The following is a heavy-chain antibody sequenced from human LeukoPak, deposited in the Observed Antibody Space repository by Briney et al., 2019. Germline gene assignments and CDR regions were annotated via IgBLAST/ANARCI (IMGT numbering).Heavy chain of an antibody. CDR2: IKQDGSEK. Sequence: GGSLRLSCAASGFTFSSYWMSWVRQAPGKGLEWVANIKQDGSEKYYVDSVKGRFTISRDNAKNSLYLQMNSLRAEDTAVYYCARDVYSSGWYDLNYYYYMDVWGKGTTVTVSS. CDR3: ARDVYSSGWYDLNYYYYMDV. V-gene: IGHV3-7*01. CDR1: GFTFSSYW. J-gene: IGHJ6*03. D-gene: IGHD6-19*01.